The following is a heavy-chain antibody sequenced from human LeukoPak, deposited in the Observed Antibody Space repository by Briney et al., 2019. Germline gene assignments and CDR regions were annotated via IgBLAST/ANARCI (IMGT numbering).Heavy chain of an antibody. D-gene: IGHD2-15*01. CDR2: IGTAGDT. V-gene: IGHV3-13*01. Sequence: GGSLRLSYAASGFTFSNCDMHWVRQATWKGLEWVSAIGTAGDTYYPGSVKGRFTISRENAKNSLYLQMNSLRAGDTAVYYCARDRGGGHMDVWGKGTTVTISS. CDR1: GFTFSNCD. CDR3: ARDRGGGHMDV. J-gene: IGHJ6*03.